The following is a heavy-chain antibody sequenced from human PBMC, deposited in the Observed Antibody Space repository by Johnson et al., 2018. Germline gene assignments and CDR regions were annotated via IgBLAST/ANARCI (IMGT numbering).Heavy chain of an antibody. CDR2: ISHDGSNK. J-gene: IGHJ1*01. CDR3: ARAQGGDYLAEYFQH. V-gene: IGHV3-30-3*01. Sequence: QVQLVQSGGGVVQPGRSLRLSCSASGFTFSIYAMHWVRQAPGKGLEWVAVISHDGSNKFYAESVKGRFTISRDNSKYTVYLQMHSLKAEDTALFYCARAQGGDYLAEYFQHWGQGTLVTVSS. D-gene: IGHD4-17*01. CDR1: GFTFSIYA.